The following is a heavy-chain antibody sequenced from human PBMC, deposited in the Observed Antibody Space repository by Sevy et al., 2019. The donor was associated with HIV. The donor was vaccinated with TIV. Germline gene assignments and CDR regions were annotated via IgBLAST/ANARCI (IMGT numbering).Heavy chain of an antibody. CDR1: GLAFSSYA. J-gene: IGHJ3*02. V-gene: IGHV3-30*04. CDR2: ISYDGSNQ. Sequence: GESLKISCAASGLAFSSYAMYWVRQAPDKGLEWVAVISYDGSNQDYADSVKGRFTISRDNSKNTLYLQMNSLRVEDTAVYYCARFPPERAFDIWGQGTMVTVSS. CDR3: ARFPPERAFDI.